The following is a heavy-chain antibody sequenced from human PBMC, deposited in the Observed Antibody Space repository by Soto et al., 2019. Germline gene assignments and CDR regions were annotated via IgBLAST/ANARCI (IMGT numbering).Heavy chain of an antibody. D-gene: IGHD4-4*01. CDR2: INDDGSST. CDR3: TRDVQFQSFDS. V-gene: IGHV3-74*01. Sequence: GGSLRLSCAASGFTFNSYVMHWVRQAPGKGLVWVSRINDDGSSTRYADSVKGRFTMSRDNAQNTVHLQMNSLRAEDTGVYYCTRDVQFQSFDSWGQGTLVTVSS. J-gene: IGHJ4*02. CDR1: GFTFNSYV.